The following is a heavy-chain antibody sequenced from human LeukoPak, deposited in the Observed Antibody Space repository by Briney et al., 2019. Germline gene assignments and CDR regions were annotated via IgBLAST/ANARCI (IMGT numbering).Heavy chain of an antibody. J-gene: IGHJ6*03. V-gene: IGHV1-46*04. CDR1: GYTFTRSY. CDR3: ARHGHYYDSSGYPRFYYMDV. Sequence: ASVKVSCKASGYTFTRSYMHWVRQAPGQGLEWMGIINPSGGSTSYAQKLQGRVTMTRDTSTSTVYMELSSLRSEDTAVYYCARHGHYYDSSGYPRFYYMDVWGKGTAVTVSS. D-gene: IGHD3-22*01. CDR2: INPSGGST.